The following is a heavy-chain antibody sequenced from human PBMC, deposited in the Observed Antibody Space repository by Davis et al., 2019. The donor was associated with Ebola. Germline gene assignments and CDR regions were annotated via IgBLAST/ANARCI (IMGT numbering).Heavy chain of an antibody. V-gene: IGHV3-23*01. Sequence: PGGSLRLSCAASGSILSRYVMTWVRQAPGKGLEWVSAVSGSGATAYYADSVKGRFTISRDNSKNTLYLQMGSLRAEDMAVYYCARGALVATIKYNWFDPWGQGTLVTVSS. CDR2: VSGSGATA. J-gene: IGHJ5*02. CDR1: GSILSRYV. CDR3: ARGALVATIKYNWFDP. D-gene: IGHD5-12*01.